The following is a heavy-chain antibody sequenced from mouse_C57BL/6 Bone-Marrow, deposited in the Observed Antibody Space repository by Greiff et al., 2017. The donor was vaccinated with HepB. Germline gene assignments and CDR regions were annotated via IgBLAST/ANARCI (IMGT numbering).Heavy chain of an antibody. CDR2: IRSKSNNYGT. CDR3: VPAVVDAIDY. Sequence: EVQLVESGGGLVQPKGSLKLSCAASGFSFNTYAMNWVSQAPGKGLEWVARIRSKSNNYGTYYADSVKDTFTISRDVSESMLYLQMNILKTEDAAMDDCVPAVVDAIDYWDRGPAVTVSS. J-gene: IGHJ4*01. D-gene: IGHD1-1*01. V-gene: IGHV10-1*01. CDR1: GFSFNTYA.